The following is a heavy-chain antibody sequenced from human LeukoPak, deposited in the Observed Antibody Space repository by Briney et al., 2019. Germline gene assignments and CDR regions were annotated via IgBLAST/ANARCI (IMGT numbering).Heavy chain of an antibody. D-gene: IGHD3-22*01. Sequence: ASVKVSCKASGYTFTGYYMHWVRQAPGQGLEWMGWINPNSGGTNYAQKFQGRVTMTRDTSISTAYMELSRLRSDDTAVYYCARPNYYDSSGYYRGEYYFDQWGQGTLVTVSS. V-gene: IGHV1-2*02. CDR2: INPNSGGT. J-gene: IGHJ4*02. CDR1: GYTFTGYY. CDR3: ARPNYYDSSGYYRGEYYFDQ.